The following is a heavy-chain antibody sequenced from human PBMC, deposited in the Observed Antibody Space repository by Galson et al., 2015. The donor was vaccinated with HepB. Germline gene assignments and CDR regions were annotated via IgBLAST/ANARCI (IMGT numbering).Heavy chain of an antibody. J-gene: IGHJ4*02. CDR1: GGTFSSYA. D-gene: IGHD5-12*01. Sequence: SVKVSCKASGGTFSSYAISWVRQAPGQGLEWMGGIIPIFGTANYAQKFQGRVTITADKSTSTAYMELSSLRSEDTAVYYCASSFGATIIYFDYWGQGTLVTVSS. CDR3: ASSFGATIIYFDY. V-gene: IGHV1-69*06. CDR2: IIPIFGTA.